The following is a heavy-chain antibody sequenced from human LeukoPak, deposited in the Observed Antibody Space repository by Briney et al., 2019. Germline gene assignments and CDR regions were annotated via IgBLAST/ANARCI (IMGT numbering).Heavy chain of an antibody. CDR2: ISGSGAIT. D-gene: IGHD3-16*01. J-gene: IGHJ6*02. V-gene: IGHV3-23*01. CDR3: AKTWTYEGGVHYGMDV. Sequence: PGGSLRLSCAASGFTFSSYAISWVRQAPGRGLEWVSSISGSGAITNLADSVRGRFTVSRDNSKNTLYLQMNSLRAEDTAVYYCAKTWTYEGGVHYGMDVWGQGTTVTVSS. CDR1: GFTFSSYA.